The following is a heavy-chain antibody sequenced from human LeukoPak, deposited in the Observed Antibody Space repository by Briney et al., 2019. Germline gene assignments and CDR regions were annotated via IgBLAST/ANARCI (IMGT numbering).Heavy chain of an antibody. CDR2: VKQDGSEK. Sequence: GGSLRLSCAASGFAFSNFWMTWVRQAPGKRLEWVANVKQDGSEKSCVDSVKGRFTISRDNAKNSLYLQMNSLRVEDTAVYYCARGRGDSSSWYFDYWGQGTLVTVSS. J-gene: IGHJ4*02. CDR1: GFAFSNFW. CDR3: ARGRGDSSSWYFDY. V-gene: IGHV3-7*01. D-gene: IGHD6-13*01.